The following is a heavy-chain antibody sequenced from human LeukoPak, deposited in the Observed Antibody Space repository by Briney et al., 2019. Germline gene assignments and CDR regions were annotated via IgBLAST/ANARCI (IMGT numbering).Heavy chain of an antibody. CDR1: GFTFSSYW. Sequence: SGGSLRLSCAASGFTFSSYWMSWVRQAPGKGLEWVSAISGSGGSTYYADSVRGRFTISRDNSKNTLYLQMNSLRAEDAAVYFCAKAPVTSCRGAYCYPFDSWGQGTLVTVSS. CDR2: ISGSGGST. D-gene: IGHD2-21*01. V-gene: IGHV3-23*01. J-gene: IGHJ4*02. CDR3: AKAPVTSCRGAYCYPFDS.